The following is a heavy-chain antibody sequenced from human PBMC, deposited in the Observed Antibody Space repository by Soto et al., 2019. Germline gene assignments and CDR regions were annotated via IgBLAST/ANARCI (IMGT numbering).Heavy chain of an antibody. D-gene: IGHD1-1*01. Sequence: QLQLVQSGAEVKKPGSSVKVSCKASGGTFSSYAISWVRQAPGQGLEWMGGIIPIFGTANYAQKFQGRVTITADESTSTAYMELSSLRSEDTAVYYCARNEEITQHYYYYGMDVWGQGTTVTVSS. CDR1: GGTFSSYA. J-gene: IGHJ6*02. CDR3: ARNEEITQHYYYYGMDV. CDR2: IIPIFGTA. V-gene: IGHV1-69*01.